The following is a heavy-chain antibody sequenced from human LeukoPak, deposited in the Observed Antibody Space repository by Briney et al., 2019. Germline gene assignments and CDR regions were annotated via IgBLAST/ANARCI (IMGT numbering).Heavy chain of an antibody. CDR1: GGTFSSYA. CDR2: IIPILGIA. CDR3: ARGPHFYDSSGYYYRAFDI. Sequence: ASVKVSCKASGGTFSSYAISWVRQAPGQGLEWMGRIIPILGIANYAQKFQGRVTITADKSTSTAYMELSSLRSEDTAVYYCARGPHFYDSSGYYYRAFDIWGQGTMVTVSS. V-gene: IGHV1-69*04. J-gene: IGHJ3*02. D-gene: IGHD3-22*01.